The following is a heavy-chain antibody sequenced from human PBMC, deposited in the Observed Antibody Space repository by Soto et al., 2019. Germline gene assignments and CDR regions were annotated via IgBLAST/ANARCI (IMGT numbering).Heavy chain of an antibody. J-gene: IGHJ6*03. D-gene: IGHD2-15*01. CDR2: IYYSGST. Sequence: QVQLQESGPGLVKPSQTLSLTCTVSGGSISSGGYYWSWIRQHPGKGLEWIGYIYYSGSTYYNPSLKSRVTISVGTSKKQFSLKLSSVPAADTAVYYCAGIGYCSGGGCYSLREDPAVDYYYMDVWGKGTTVTVSS. CDR3: AGIGYCSGGGCYSLREDPAVDYYYMDV. V-gene: IGHV4-31*03. CDR1: GGSISSGGYY.